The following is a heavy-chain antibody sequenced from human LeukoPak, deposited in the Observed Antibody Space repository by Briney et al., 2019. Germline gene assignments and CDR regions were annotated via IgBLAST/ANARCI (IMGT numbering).Heavy chain of an antibody. Sequence: ASVKVSCKASGGTFSSYAMHWVRQAPGQRLEWMGWINAGNGNTKYSQKFQGRVTITRDTSASTAYMELSSLRSEDTAVYYCARDNYRADSSSWFLGRYGMDVWGQGTTVTVSS. CDR1: GGTFSSYA. D-gene: IGHD6-13*01. J-gene: IGHJ6*02. V-gene: IGHV1-3*01. CDR2: INAGNGNT. CDR3: ARDNYRADSSSWFLGRYGMDV.